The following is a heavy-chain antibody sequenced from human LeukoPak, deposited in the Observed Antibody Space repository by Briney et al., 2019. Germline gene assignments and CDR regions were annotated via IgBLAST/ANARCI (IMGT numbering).Heavy chain of an antibody. CDR2: IKQDGSEK. V-gene: IGHV3-7*01. J-gene: IGHJ5*02. Sequence: GGSLRLSCAASGFTFSSYWMSWFRQAPGKGLEWVANIKQDGSEKYYVDSVKGRFTISRDNAKNSLYLQMNSLRAEDTAVYYCARDVAVAGDNWFDPWGQGTLVTVSS. CDR3: ARDVAVAGDNWFDP. CDR1: GFTFSSYW. D-gene: IGHD6-19*01.